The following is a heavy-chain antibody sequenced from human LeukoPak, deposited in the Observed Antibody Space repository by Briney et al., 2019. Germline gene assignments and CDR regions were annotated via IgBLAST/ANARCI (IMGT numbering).Heavy chain of an antibody. V-gene: IGHV4-59*01. CDR1: GGSLSSYY. CDR2: IYYSGST. Sequence: SETLSLTCTVSGGSLSSYYWSWIRQPPGQGLEWIGDIYYSGSTNYNPSLKSRVTISVDTSKNQFSLNLSSVTAADTAVYYCARGGGGYAFDIWGQGTMVTVSS. D-gene: IGHD3-16*01. J-gene: IGHJ3*02. CDR3: ARGGGGYAFDI.